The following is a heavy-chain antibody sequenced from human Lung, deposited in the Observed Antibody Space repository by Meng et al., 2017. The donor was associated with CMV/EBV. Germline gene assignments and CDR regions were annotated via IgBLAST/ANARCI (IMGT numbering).Heavy chain of an antibody. V-gene: IGHV1-18*01. CDR3: ARVEVGITSGDY. J-gene: IGHJ4*02. CDR2: INAYNGDT. Sequence: QSLLAESRGVVQVPGASVKGSCKASGYTFTNYGSMWVRQAPGQGLEWMGWINAYNGDTNYAQTLQGRVTMTTDTSTRKAYMEMRSLRSDDTAVYYCARVEVGITSGDYWGQGTLVTVSS. CDR1: GYTFTNYG. D-gene: IGHD1-26*01.